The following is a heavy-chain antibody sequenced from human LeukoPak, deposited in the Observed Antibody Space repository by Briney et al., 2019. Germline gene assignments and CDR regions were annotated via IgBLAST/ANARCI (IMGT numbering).Heavy chain of an antibody. V-gene: IGHV4-4*07. CDR2: IYTSGST. J-gene: IGHJ5*02. CDR1: GGSISSYY. Sequence: SETLSLTCTVSGGSISSYYWSWIRQPAGKGLGWIGRIYTSGSTNYNPSLKSRVTISVDTSKNQFSLKLSSVTAADTAVYYCARLDGYCSGGSCYSVSFVDPWGQGTLVTASS. CDR3: ARLDGYCSGGSCYSVSFVDP. D-gene: IGHD2-15*01.